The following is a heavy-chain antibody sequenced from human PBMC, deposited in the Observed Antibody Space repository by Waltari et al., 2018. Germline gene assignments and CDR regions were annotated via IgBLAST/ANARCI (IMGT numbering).Heavy chain of an antibody. Sequence: QVQLVQSGSVLKKPGASVKVSCKASGYTFTSYAINWLRRAPGQGLELMGWINTNTGNPTYVQGFTGRFVFSLDTSVSTAYLQISSLKAEDTAVYYCVREVVPTSTIVVNWFDPWGQGTLVTVSS. J-gene: IGHJ5*02. CDR3: VREVVPTSTIVVNWFDP. V-gene: IGHV7-4-1*02. CDR2: INTNTGNP. CDR1: GYTFTSYA. D-gene: IGHD2-2*01.